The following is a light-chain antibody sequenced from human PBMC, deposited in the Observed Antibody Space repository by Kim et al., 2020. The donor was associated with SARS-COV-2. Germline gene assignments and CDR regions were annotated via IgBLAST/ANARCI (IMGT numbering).Light chain of an antibody. J-gene: IGLJ3*02. CDR1: SSDVGNYDY. V-gene: IGLV2-14*01. CDR2: DVS. Sequence: QSALTQPASVSGSPGQSITISCTGTSSDVGNYDYVSWYQQHPGKAPKLMIYDVSKRPSGVSNRFSGSKSGNTASLTISGLQAEDEAHYYCSSYTSSTTFVFGGGTKVTVL. CDR3: SSYTSSTTFV.